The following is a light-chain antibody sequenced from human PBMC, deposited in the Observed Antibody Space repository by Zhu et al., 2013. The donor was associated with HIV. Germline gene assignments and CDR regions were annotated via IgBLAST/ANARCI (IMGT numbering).Light chain of an antibody. V-gene: IGKV3-20*01. CDR1: QSVSSSY. Sequence: EIVLTQSPGTLSLSPGERATLSCRASQSVSSSYLAWYQQKPGQAPRLLIYGASSRATGIPDRFSGSGSGTDFTLTISRVEPEDFAVYYWGQQYGSSTGVLRFGRGDQGWRS. J-gene: IGKJ2*03. CDR2: GAS. CDR3: QQYGSSTGVLR.